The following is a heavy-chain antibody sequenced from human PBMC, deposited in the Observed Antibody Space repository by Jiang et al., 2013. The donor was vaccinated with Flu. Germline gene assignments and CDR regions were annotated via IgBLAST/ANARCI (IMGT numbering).Heavy chain of an antibody. Sequence: VQLVESGGGVVQPGGSLRLSCAASGFTFSSYGMHWVRQAPGKGLEWVAFIRYDGSNKYYADSVKGRFTISRDNSKNTLYLQMNSLRAEDTAVYYCAKDSGYSSSWSTNYYYYYGMDVVGPRDHGHRL. J-gene: IGHJ6*02. CDR3: AKDSGYSSSWSTNYYYYYGMDV. CDR1: GFTFSSYG. CDR2: IRYDGSNK. V-gene: IGHV3-30*02. D-gene: IGHD6-13*01.